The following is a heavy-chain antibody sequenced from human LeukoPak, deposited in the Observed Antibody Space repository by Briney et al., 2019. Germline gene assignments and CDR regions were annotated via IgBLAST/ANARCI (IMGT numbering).Heavy chain of an antibody. CDR3: AKDKWLRGYYYYYMDV. CDR2: ITWNGDNT. Sequence: GGSLRLSCAASGFTFDDYNMHWVRQAPGKGLEWVSLITWNGDNTYYADSVEGRFTISRDNSKNSLYLQMNSLRTEDTALYYCAKDKWLRGYYYYYMDVWGKGTTVTVSS. CDR1: GFTFDDYN. J-gene: IGHJ6*03. V-gene: IGHV3-43*01. D-gene: IGHD5-12*01.